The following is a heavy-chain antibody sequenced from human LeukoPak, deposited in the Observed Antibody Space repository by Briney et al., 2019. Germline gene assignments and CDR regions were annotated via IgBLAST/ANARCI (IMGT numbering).Heavy chain of an antibody. CDR3: TRGSYGDYEY. V-gene: IGHV3-21*01. CDR2: IDPSSTYI. J-gene: IGHJ4*02. CDR1: RFTFSSYT. D-gene: IGHD4-17*01. Sequence: GGSLRLSCAASRFTFSSYTMNWVRQAPGKGLEWVSSIDPSSTYIYYADSVKGRFTISRDNAQNSLYLQMNSLRAEDTAVYYCTRGSYGDYEYWGQGTLVTVSS.